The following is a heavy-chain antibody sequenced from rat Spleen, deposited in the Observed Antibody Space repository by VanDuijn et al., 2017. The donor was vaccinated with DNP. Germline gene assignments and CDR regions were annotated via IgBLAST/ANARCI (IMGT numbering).Heavy chain of an antibody. CDR3: TSGPYGGYSY. Sequence: EVQLVESGGGLVQPGRSLKLSCKASGFTFSDYNMAWVRQAPKKGLEWVASISYEGSSTYYGDSVKGRFTISRDNAKSTLYLQMNSLRSEDTATYYCTSGPYGGYSYWGQGVMVTVSS. D-gene: IGHD1-11*01. J-gene: IGHJ2*01. CDR1: GFTFSDYN. CDR2: ISYEGSST. V-gene: IGHV5-22*01.